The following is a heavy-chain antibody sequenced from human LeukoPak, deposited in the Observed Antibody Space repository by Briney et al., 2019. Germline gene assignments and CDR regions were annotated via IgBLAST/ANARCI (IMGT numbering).Heavy chain of an antibody. CDR3: ARDPSRPYSSSWLDY. V-gene: IGHV3-33*01. CDR2: IWYDGSNK. D-gene: IGHD6-13*01. CDR1: GFTFSSYG. J-gene: IGHJ4*02. Sequence: GGSLRLSCAASGFTFSSYGMHWVRQAPGTGLEWVAVIWYDGSNKYYADSVKGRFTISRDNSKNTLYLQMNSLRAEDTAVYYCARDPSRPYSSSWLDYWGQGTLVTVSS.